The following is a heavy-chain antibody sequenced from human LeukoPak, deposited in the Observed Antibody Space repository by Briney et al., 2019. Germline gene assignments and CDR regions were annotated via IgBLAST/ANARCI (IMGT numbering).Heavy chain of an antibody. CDR1: GFTFSSYA. J-gene: IGHJ4*02. CDR2: FSSGGGST. Sequence: GGSLRLSCAASGFTFSSYAMSWVRQAPGKGLEWVSTFSSGGGSTYFADSVKGRFTISRDNSKNTLYLQMNSLRAEDTAVYYCAKALWNYGPFDYWGQGTLVTVSS. CDR3: AKALWNYGPFDY. V-gene: IGHV3-23*01. D-gene: IGHD1-7*01.